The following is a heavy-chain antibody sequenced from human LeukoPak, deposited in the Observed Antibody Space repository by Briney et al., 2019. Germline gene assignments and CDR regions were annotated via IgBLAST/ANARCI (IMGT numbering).Heavy chain of an antibody. D-gene: IGHD2-21*01. CDR1: GGSITAYY. CDR2: IYHSGTT. V-gene: IGHV4-59*01. Sequence: SETLSLTCTVSGGSITAYYWTWLRQPPGKGLEWIGYIYHSGTTNYNPSLRSRVTISVDTSKNQFSLRLNSVTAADTAVYYCAQLAPYSPAYSQHWGQGTLVTVSS. J-gene: IGHJ1*01. CDR3: AQLAPYSPAYSQH.